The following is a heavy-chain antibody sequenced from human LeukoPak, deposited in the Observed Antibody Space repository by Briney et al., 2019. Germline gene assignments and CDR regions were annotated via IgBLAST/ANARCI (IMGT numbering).Heavy chain of an antibody. CDR1: GFTFDSYA. J-gene: IGHJ4*02. CDR3: AKGNSASSRSYYGDY. V-gene: IGHV3-23*01. CDR2: LSGSGSNT. D-gene: IGHD1-26*01. Sequence: GGSLRLSCAASGFTFDSYAMIWVRQAPGRGLEWVSSLSGSGSNTYYADSVKGRFTISRDNSKNTLYLQIDSLRLEDTAEYYCAKGNSASSRSYYGDYWGQGTLATVSS.